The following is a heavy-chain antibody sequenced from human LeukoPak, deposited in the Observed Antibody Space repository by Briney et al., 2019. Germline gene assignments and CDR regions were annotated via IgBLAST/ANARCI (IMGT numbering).Heavy chain of an antibody. Sequence: PSETLSLTCTVSGGSISSYYWSWIRQPPGKGLEWIGHIYYSGSTNYNPSLKSRVTISVDTSKSQFSLKLSSVTAADTAVYYCARLNGRSDGPECDPWGQGTLVTVSS. V-gene: IGHV4-59*08. CDR3: ARLNGRSDGPECDP. J-gene: IGHJ5*02. D-gene: IGHD1-26*01. CDR1: GGSISSYY. CDR2: IYYSGST.